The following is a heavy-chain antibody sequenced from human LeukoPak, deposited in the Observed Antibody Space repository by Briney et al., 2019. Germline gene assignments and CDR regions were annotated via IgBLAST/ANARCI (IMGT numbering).Heavy chain of an antibody. V-gene: IGHV1-2*06. CDR3: ASPSIVGATTLSY. D-gene: IGHD1-26*01. CDR2: INPNSGGT. J-gene: IGHJ4*02. Sequence: GASVKVSCKASGYTFTGYYMHWVRQAPGQGLEWMGRINPNSGGTNYAQKFQGRVTMTRDTSISTAYMELSRLRSDDTAVYYCASPSIVGATTLSYWGQGTLVTVSS. CDR1: GYTFTGYY.